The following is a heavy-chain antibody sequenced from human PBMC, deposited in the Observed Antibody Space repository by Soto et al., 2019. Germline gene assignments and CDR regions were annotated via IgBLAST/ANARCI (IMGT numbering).Heavy chain of an antibody. J-gene: IGHJ6*02. Sequence: PSETLSLTCAVYGGSFSGYYWSWIRQPPGKGLEWIGEINHSGSTNYNPSLKSRVTISVDTSKNQFSLKLSSVTAADTAVYYCARTIRGVIPYYYYGMDVWGQGTTVAVSS. D-gene: IGHD3-10*01. CDR1: GGSFSGYY. CDR2: INHSGST. V-gene: IGHV4-34*01. CDR3: ARTIRGVIPYYYYGMDV.